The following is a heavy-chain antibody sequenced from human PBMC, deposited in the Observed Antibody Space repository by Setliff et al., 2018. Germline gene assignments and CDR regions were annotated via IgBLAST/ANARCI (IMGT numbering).Heavy chain of an antibody. CDR2: IFPTGAT. CDR1: GDSITSGSVY. CDR3: ARGYAARVGFGNWFDP. D-gene: IGHD6-6*01. V-gene: IGHV4-61*02. J-gene: IGHJ5*02. Sequence: PSETLSLTCTVSGDSITSGSVYWSWIRQPAGKGLEWIGRIFPTGATYYNPSLKSRVTISVDTPNNQFSLKLSSVTAADTAVFYCARGYAARVGFGNWFDPWGQGTLVTVSS.